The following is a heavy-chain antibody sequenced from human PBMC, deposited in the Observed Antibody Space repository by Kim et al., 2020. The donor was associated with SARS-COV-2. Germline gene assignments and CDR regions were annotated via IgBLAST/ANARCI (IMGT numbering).Heavy chain of an antibody. V-gene: IGHV3-48*03. D-gene: IGHD3-10*01. Sequence: GGSLRLSCAASGFTFSSYEMNWVRQAPGKGLEWVSYISSSGSAIYYADSVKGRFTISRDNAKNSLYLQMNSLRAEDTAVYYCARGEFGELYYWGQGTLVTVSS. CDR2: ISSSGSAI. J-gene: IGHJ4*02. CDR3: ARGEFGELYY. CDR1: GFTFSSYE.